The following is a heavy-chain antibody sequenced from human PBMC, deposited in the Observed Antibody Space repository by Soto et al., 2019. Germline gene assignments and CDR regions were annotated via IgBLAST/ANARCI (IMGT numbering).Heavy chain of an antibody. CDR3: ARILAYCGGDCYSNWFDP. J-gene: IGHJ5*02. CDR1: GGSISSSSYY. CDR2: IYYSGST. Sequence: QLQLQESGPGLVKPSETLSLTCTVSGGSISSSSYYWGWIRQPPGKGLEWIGSIYYSGSTYYNPSLKSRVTISVDTSKNQFSLKLSSVTAADTAVYYCARILAYCGGDCYSNWFDPWGQGTLVTVSS. V-gene: IGHV4-39*01. D-gene: IGHD2-21*02.